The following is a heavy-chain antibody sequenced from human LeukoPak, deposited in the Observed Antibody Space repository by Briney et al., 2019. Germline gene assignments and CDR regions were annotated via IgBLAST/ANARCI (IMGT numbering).Heavy chain of an antibody. D-gene: IGHD3-16*01. J-gene: IGHJ4*02. CDR2: INHSGST. Sequence: TLSLTXAVYGGXXXGYYWSWIRQPPGKGLEWIGEINHSGSTNYNPSLKSPVTISVDTSKNQFSLNLSSVTAADTAVYYCASYTGEDYWGQGTLVTVSS. V-gene: IGHV4-34*01. CDR3: ASYTGEDY. CDR1: GGXXXGYY.